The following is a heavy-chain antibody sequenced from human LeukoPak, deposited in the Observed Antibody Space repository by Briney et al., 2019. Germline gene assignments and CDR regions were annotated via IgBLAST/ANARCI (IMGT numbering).Heavy chain of an antibody. CDR2: IYYSGST. Sequence: PSETLSLTCTVSGVSINSYYWSWIRQPPGKGLELIGYIYYSGSTNYNPSLKSRVTISVDTSKNQFSLKLSSVTAADTAVCYCARPTYDSSDYEYFQHWGQGTLVTVSS. D-gene: IGHD3-22*01. CDR3: ARPTYDSSDYEYFQH. CDR1: GVSINSYY. V-gene: IGHV4-59*01. J-gene: IGHJ1*01.